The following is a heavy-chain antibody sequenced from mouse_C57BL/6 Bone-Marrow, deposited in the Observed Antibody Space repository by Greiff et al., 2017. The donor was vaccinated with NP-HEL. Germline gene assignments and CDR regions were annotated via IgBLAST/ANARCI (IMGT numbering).Heavy chain of an antibody. CDR1: GYTFTSYG. Sequence: QVQLKESGAELARPGASVKLSCKASGYTFTSYGISWVKQRTGQGLEWIGEISPRSGNTYYNEKFKGKATLTADKSSSTAYMELRSLTYEDSAVYFCARPGYYDAMDYWGQGTSVTVSS. CDR2: ISPRSGNT. D-gene: IGHD2-2*01. V-gene: IGHV1-81*01. CDR3: ARPGYYDAMDY. J-gene: IGHJ4*01.